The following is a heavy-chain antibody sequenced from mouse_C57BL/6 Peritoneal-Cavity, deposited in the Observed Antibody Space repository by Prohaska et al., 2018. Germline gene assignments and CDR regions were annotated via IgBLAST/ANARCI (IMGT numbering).Heavy chain of an antibody. D-gene: IGHD1-1*01. CDR2: IDPETGGT. CDR3: TRGGDGSSYGYFDV. CDR1: VYTFTDYE. J-gene: IGHJ1*03. V-gene: IGHV1-15*01. Sequence: VQLQQSGAALVRPGASVTLSCTASVYTFTDYEMHWVKQTPVPVLAWIGAIDPETGGTAYNQKFKGKAILTADKTSITAYMELRSLTSEDSAVYYCTRGGDGSSYGYFDVWGTGTTVTVSS.